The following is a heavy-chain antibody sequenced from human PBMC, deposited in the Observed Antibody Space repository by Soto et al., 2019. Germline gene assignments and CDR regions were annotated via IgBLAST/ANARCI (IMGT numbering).Heavy chain of an antibody. V-gene: IGHV3-11*01. CDR2: ISSSGSTI. J-gene: IGHJ5*02. Sequence: QVQLVESGGGLVKPGGSLRLSCAASGFTFSDYYMSWIRQAPGKGLEWVSYISSSGSTIYYADSVKGRFTISRDNAKNSXXMQMNRLRAEDTAVYYCARDHPFGVVIPDANWFDPWGQGTLVTVSS. CDR1: GFTFSDYY. CDR3: ARDHPFGVVIPDANWFDP. D-gene: IGHD3-3*01.